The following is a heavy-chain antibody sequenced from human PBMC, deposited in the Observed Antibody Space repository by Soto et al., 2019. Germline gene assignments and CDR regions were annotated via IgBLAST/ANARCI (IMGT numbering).Heavy chain of an antibody. CDR1: GGTFSSYA. V-gene: IGHV1-69*01. J-gene: IGHJ6*02. D-gene: IGHD4-4*01. CDR3: ARVLMTTVTPYYYYGMDV. Sequence: QVQLVQSGAEVQKPGSSVQVSCKASGGTFSSYAISWVRQAPGQGLEWMGGISPIFGTANYAQKFQGRVTNTADQSTSTAYMELSSLRSEDTAVYYCARVLMTTVTPYYYYGMDVWGQGTTVTVSS. CDR2: ISPIFGTA.